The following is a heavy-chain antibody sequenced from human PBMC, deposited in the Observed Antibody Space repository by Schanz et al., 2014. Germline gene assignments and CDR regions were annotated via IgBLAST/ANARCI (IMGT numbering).Heavy chain of an antibody. Sequence: QVQLVQSGAEVKKPGASVKVSCKASGYTFTSYGISWVRQAPGQGLEWMGWISAYNGNTKYPQKLQGRVTMTTDTSTSTAYMALMDLRSDDTAVYYCARDRRFFDRDDLYYFDSWGQGTLVTVSS. D-gene: IGHD3-3*01. J-gene: IGHJ4*02. CDR3: ARDRRFFDRDDLYYFDS. CDR2: ISAYNGNT. V-gene: IGHV1-18*01. CDR1: GYTFTSYG.